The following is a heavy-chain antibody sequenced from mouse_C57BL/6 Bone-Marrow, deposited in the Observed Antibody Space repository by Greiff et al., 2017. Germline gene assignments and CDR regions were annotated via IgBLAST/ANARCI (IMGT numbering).Heavy chain of an antibody. D-gene: IGHD2-4*01. CDR2: IHPSDSDT. V-gene: IGHV1-74*01. CDR1: GYTFTSYW. CDR3: AIWKDYDEKYFDV. Sequence: VKLQQPGAELVKPGASVKVSCKASGYTFTSYWMHWVKQRPGQGLEWIGRIHPSDSDTNYNQKFKGKATLTVDKSSSTAYMQLSSLTSEDSAVYCWAIWKDYDEKYFDVWGTGTTVTVSS. J-gene: IGHJ1*03.